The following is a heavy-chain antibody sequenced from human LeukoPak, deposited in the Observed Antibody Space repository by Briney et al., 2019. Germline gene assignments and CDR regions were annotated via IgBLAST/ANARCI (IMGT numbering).Heavy chain of an antibody. CDR3: ARDGQIAY. Sequence: PWGSLCLTCAASGFTFSSYWLTWLCRGQGQGLEWVDNIKQVGSEKPYVDSGNGRFTISSDNEKNSLYLQRNSLRADEKAVSYCARDGQIAYWGQGTLVSVSS. J-gene: IGHJ4*02. CDR1: GFTFSSYW. CDR2: IKQVGSEK. V-gene: IGHV3-7*01.